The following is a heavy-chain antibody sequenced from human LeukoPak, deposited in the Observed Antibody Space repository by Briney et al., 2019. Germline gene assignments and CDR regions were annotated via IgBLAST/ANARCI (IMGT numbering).Heavy chain of an antibody. D-gene: IGHD1-14*01. V-gene: IGHV4-59*01. J-gene: IGHJ4*02. CDR2: IYYSGSA. Sequence: TLSLTCTVSGGSITSYYWSWVRQPPGKGLEWIGYIYYSGSANYNPSLKSRVTMSVDTSKKQFSLKLRSLTAADTAIYYCARSKLGNLDYWGQGTLVTVSS. CDR3: ARSKLGNLDY. CDR1: GGSITSYY.